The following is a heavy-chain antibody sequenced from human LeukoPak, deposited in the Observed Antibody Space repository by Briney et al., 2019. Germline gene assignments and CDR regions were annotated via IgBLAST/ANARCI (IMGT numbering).Heavy chain of an antibody. V-gene: IGHV3-7*03. J-gene: IGHJ3*02. D-gene: IGHD2-15*01. CDR2: IKQDGSEK. Sequence: GGSLRLSCAASGFTFSSYWMSWVRQAPGKGLEWVANIKQDGSEKYCVDSVKGRFTISRDNAKNSLYLQMNSLRAEDTAVYYCARDQHCSGGSCYSRAFDIWGQGTMVTVSS. CDR1: GFTFSSYW. CDR3: ARDQHCSGGSCYSRAFDI.